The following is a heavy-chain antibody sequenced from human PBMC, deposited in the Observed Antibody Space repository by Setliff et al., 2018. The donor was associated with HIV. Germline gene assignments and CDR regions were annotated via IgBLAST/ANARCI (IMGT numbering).Heavy chain of an antibody. CDR3: ARDWEFLDYYDSSGHPEYSFDY. D-gene: IGHD3-22*01. J-gene: IGHJ4*02. Sequence: ETLSLTCAVYGGSFSGYYWSWIRQPPGKGLEWIGEINHSGSTNYNPSLKSRVTISVDTSKNQFSLKLSSVTAADTAVYYCARDWEFLDYYDSSGHPEYSFDYWGQGTLVTVSS. CDR2: INHSGST. V-gene: IGHV4-34*01. CDR1: GGSFSGYY.